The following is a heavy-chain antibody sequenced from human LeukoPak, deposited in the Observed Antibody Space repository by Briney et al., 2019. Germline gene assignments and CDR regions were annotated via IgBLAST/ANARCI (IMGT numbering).Heavy chain of an antibody. CDR1: GGSISSYY. CDR3: ARASTVRGVTPYDFDY. Sequence: SETLSLTCTVSGGSISSYYWSWIRQPPGKGLEWIGYIYYGGSTNYNPSLKSRVTISVDTSKNQFSLKLSSVTAADTAVYYCARASTVRGVTPYDFDYWGQGTLVTVSS. D-gene: IGHD3-10*01. J-gene: IGHJ4*02. V-gene: IGHV4-59*01. CDR2: IYYGGST.